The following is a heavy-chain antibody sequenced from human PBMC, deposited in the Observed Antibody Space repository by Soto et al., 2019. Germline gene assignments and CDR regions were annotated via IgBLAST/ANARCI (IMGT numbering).Heavy chain of an antibody. CDR2: TSEDGSNR. D-gene: IGHD6-25*01. J-gene: IGHJ6*01. V-gene: IGHV3-30*18. CDR3: AKPQQRKYYYYGMDV. CDR1: GFTFSRYG. Sequence: PGGSLRLSCAASGFTFSRYGMHWVRQAPGKGLEWVAVTSEDGSNRYYAESVKGRFTISRDNSKSTLSLQMNNLRDEDTAIYYCAKPQQRKYYYYGMDVWGQGTTVTVSS.